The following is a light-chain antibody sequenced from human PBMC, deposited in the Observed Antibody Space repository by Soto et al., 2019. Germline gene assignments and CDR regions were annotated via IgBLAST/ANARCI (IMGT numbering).Light chain of an antibody. CDR1: SSDVGGYNY. J-gene: IGLJ2*01. V-gene: IGLV2-14*01. CDR3: SSYTSSSTPGVV. Sequence: QSALTQPASVSGSPGQSITISCTGTSSDVGGYNYVSWYQQHPGKAPKLMIYDVNNRPSGVSNRFSGSKSGNTASLTISGLQAEDEADYYCSSYTSSSTPGVVFGGVTKLTVL. CDR2: DVN.